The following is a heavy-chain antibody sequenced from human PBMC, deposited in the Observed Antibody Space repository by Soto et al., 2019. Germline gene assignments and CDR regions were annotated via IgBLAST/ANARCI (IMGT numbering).Heavy chain of an antibody. V-gene: IGHV1-69*12. CDR2: IIPIFGTA. CDR3: ASIQQWLAGSWYFDL. Sequence: QVQLVQSGAEVKKPGSSVKVSCKASGGTFSSYAISWVRQAPGQGLEWMGGIIPIFGTANYAQKFQGRVTITADESXXTAYMELSSLRSEDTAVYYCASIQQWLAGSWYFDLWGRGTLVTVSS. J-gene: IGHJ2*01. D-gene: IGHD6-19*01. CDR1: GGTFSSYA.